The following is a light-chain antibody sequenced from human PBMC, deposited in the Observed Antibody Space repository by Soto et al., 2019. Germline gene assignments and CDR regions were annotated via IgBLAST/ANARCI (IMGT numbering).Light chain of an antibody. J-gene: IGLJ3*02. CDR3: AAWDDSLNGPV. CDR2: PNY. Sequence: QSVLTQPPSASGTPGHRGTISCSGSSSNSGSNTVNWYQHVPATAPKLLIDPNYHRPSRVPDRFSGSKSGTSASLAISGLQSEDEADYYCAAWDDSLNGPVFGGGTKVTVL. CDR1: SSNSGSNT. V-gene: IGLV1-44*01.